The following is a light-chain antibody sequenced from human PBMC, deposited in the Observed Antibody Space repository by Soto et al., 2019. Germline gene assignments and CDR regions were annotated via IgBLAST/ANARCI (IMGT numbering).Light chain of an antibody. CDR1: QSVNSN. J-gene: IGKJ4*01. CDR2: GAS. V-gene: IGKV3-15*01. CDR3: QQYNDWPLT. Sequence: EKVMTQSQAALSVSPGERATLSCRASQSVNSNLAWYQRKPGQAPRLLLYGASTRANGIPARFSGSASGTEFTLTISSLQSEDSAAYYCQQYNDWPLTFGGGTKVEIK.